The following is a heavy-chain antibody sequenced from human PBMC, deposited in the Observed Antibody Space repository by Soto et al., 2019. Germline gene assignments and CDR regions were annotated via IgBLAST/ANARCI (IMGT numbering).Heavy chain of an antibody. CDR2: IYYSGST. V-gene: IGHV4-31*03. CDR1: GGSISSGGYY. Sequence: PSETLSLTCTVSGGSISSGGYYWSWIRQHPGKGLEWIGYIYYSGSTYYNPSLKSRVTISVDTSKNQFSLKLSSVTAADTAVYYCALAPHLVGAIDYYFDYWGQGTLVTVSS. J-gene: IGHJ4*02. CDR3: ALAPHLVGAIDYYFDY. D-gene: IGHD1-26*01.